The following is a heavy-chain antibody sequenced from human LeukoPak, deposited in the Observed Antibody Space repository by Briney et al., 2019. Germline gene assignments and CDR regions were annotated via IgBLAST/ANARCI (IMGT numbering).Heavy chain of an antibody. CDR1: GGSLNGHY. V-gene: IGHV4-34*01. D-gene: IGHD1-1*01. CDR2: IYSSGNT. J-gene: IGHJ4*02. Sequence: SETLSLTCAVYGGSLNGHYWSWIRQSPGKGLEWIASIYSSGNTHSNPSLKSRVSISVDTSKNQVSLKLYSVTASDAAIYYCARHLSGTTMSHYFDFWGQGTLVTVSS. CDR3: ARHLSGTTMSHYFDF.